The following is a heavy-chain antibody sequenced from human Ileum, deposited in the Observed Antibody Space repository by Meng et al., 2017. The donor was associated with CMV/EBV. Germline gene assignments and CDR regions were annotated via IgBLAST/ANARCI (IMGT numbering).Heavy chain of an antibody. CDR3: ARDKCDSDCQLGLLDS. J-gene: IGHJ4*02. D-gene: IGHD2-21*01. CDR1: GYPFSDHY. CDR2: INPSSGDT. V-gene: IGHV1-2*02. Sequence: ASVKVSCKASGYPFSDHYMYWVRQVPGQGLEWMGWINPSSGDTKYAQKFQDRVTMTRDMSINTAYMELNRLRSDDTAVYYCARDKCDSDCQLGLLDSWGQGTLVTVSS.